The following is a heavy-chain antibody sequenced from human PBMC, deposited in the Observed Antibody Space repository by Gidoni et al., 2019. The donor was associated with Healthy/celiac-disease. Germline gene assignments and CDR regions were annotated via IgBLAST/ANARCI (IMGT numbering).Heavy chain of an antibody. D-gene: IGHD6-6*01. CDR1: GSTFSSYA. V-gene: IGHV3-64D*06. CDR3: VKLLYSSSSTDY. Sequence: EVQLVASGGGLVQPGVSLRLSSSASGSTFSSYAMHWVRQAPGKGLEYVSAIGSNGGSTYYADSVKGRFTISRDNSKNTLYLQMSSLRAEDTAVYDCVKLLYSSSSTDYWGQGTLVTVSS. CDR2: IGSNGGST. J-gene: IGHJ4*02.